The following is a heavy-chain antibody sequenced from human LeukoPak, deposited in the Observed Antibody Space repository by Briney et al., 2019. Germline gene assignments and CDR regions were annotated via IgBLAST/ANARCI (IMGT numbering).Heavy chain of an antibody. Sequence: GGSLRLSCAASGFTFSSYGMHWVRQAPGKGLEWVAFIRYDGSNKYYADSVKGRFTISRDNSKNTLYLQMNSLRAEDTAVYYCARVATVITDGGAFDIWGQGTMVTVSS. D-gene: IGHD3-16*01. CDR1: GFTFSSYG. V-gene: IGHV3-30*02. CDR2: IRYDGSNK. CDR3: ARVATVITDGGAFDI. J-gene: IGHJ3*02.